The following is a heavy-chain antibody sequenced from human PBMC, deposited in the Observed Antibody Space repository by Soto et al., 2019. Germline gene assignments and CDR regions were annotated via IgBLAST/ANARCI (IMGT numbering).Heavy chain of an antibody. D-gene: IGHD6-13*01. Sequence: SETLSLTCTVSGGSVSSGSYYCSWIRQPPGKGLEWIGYIYYSVSTNYNPSLKSRVTISVDTSKNQFSLKLSSVTAADTAVYYCARVSGRHSSSVPLFEYWGQGTMVTVSS. CDR3: ARVSGRHSSSVPLFEY. V-gene: IGHV4-61*01. CDR2: IYYSVST. CDR1: GGSVSSGSYY. J-gene: IGHJ4*02.